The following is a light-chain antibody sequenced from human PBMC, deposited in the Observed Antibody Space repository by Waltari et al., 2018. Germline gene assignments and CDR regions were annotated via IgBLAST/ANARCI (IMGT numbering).Light chain of an antibody. CDR1: ENVHTN. CDR2: GAS. V-gene: IGKV3-15*01. Sequence: EIVVTQSPATLSLSPGDRATLSCRASENVHTNIAGYQQKPGQPPRLLISGASTRATDIPPRFSGSGSGTEFTLSISSLQSEDFAVYYCHQYKNWPPWTFGQGTKVEIK. CDR3: HQYKNWPPWT. J-gene: IGKJ1*01.